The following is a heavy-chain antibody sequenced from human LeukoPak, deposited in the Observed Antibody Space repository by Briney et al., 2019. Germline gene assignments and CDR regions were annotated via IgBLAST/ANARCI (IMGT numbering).Heavy chain of an antibody. D-gene: IGHD2-2*02. V-gene: IGHV3-21*01. Sequence: GGSLRLSCAASGFTFSSYSMSWVRQAPGKGLEWVSSISGGSSYIYYADSVEGRFTISRDNAKNSLYLQMNSLTAEDTAVYYCARKGVFCSSTSCYRAEFDYWGQGTLVTVSS. CDR3: ARKGVFCSSTSCYRAEFDY. CDR2: ISGGSSYI. CDR1: GFTFSSYS. J-gene: IGHJ4*02.